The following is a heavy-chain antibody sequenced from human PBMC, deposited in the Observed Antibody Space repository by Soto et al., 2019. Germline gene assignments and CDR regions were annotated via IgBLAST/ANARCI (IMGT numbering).Heavy chain of an antibody. CDR2: IVVGSGNT. J-gene: IGHJ6*02. CDR1: EFTFTSST. Sequence: SVKVSFKASEFTFTSSTVQWVRQARGQRLEWIGWIVVGSGNTNYAQKFQERVTISRDMSTSTAYMELSSLRSEDTAVYYCAAADEGWKLALDVWGQGTTVTVSS. V-gene: IGHV1-58*01. CDR3: AAADEGWKLALDV. D-gene: IGHD3-3*02.